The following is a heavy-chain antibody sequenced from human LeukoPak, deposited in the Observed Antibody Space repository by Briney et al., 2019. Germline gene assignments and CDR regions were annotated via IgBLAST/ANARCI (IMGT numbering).Heavy chain of an antibody. D-gene: IGHD3-22*01. J-gene: IGHJ4*02. CDR1: GLTFSSYA. CDR3: ARDSYYYDSSGYSP. Sequence: GGSLRLSCAASGLTFSSYAMSWVRQAPGKGLEWVSAISFTGGATYYADSVKGRLTISRDNAKNSLYLQMNSLRAEDTAVYYCARDSYYYDSSGYSPWGQGTLVTVSS. V-gene: IGHV3-23*01. CDR2: ISFTGGAT.